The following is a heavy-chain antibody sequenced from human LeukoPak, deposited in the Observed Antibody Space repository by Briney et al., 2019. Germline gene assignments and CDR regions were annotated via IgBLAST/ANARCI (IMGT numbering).Heavy chain of an antibody. Sequence: PGGSLRLSCAASGFIFSNYGFHWVRQAPGKGLEWVAAFWSDGRQKYYVDSVKGRFTVSRDTSKKTVYLQMNSLRAEDTAVYYCARDDDGSGKYGQLYWGQGTLVTVSS. CDR3: ARDDDGSGKYGQLY. CDR2: FWSDGRQK. CDR1: GFIFSNYG. D-gene: IGHD3-10*01. J-gene: IGHJ4*02. V-gene: IGHV3-33*01.